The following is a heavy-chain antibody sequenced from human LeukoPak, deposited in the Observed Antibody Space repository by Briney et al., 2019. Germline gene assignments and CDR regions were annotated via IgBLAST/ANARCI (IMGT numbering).Heavy chain of an antibody. D-gene: IGHD6-13*01. J-gene: IGHJ4*02. CDR2: MNPNSGNT. CDR1: GYTFTGYY. V-gene: IGHV1-8*03. CDR3: ARGRRSSSWYYFDY. Sequence: ASVKVSCKASGYTFTGYYMHWVRQATGQGLEWMGWMNPNSGNTGYAQKFQGRVTITRNTSISTAYMELSSLRSEDTAVYYCARGRRSSSWYYFDYWGQGTLVTVSS.